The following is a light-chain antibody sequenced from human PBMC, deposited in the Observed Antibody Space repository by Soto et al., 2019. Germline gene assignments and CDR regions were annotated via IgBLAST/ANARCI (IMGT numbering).Light chain of an antibody. V-gene: IGKV1-39*01. CDR3: QQYYSFPRT. Sequence: DIQMTQSPSSLSASVGDRVTITCRASQSIGTNLNWYHQKPGKAPNLLIYDASSLQSGVPSRFSGSGSGTDFTLTISSLQPEDFATYFFQQYYSFPRTFGQGTKLEIK. CDR1: QSIGTN. J-gene: IGKJ2*01. CDR2: DAS.